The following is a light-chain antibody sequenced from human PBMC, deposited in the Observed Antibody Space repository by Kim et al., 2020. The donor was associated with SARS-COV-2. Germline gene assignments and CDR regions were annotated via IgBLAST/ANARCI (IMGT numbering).Light chain of an antibody. CDR3: QQYARYSPYT. Sequence: DIQLTQSPSTLSASVGGRVTITCRASQSIGRWLAWYQQKPGQAPKLLIYTASTLHSRVPSRFSGSGSGTEFTLTITSLQPDDSATYYCQQYARYSPYTFGQGTKLEI. V-gene: IGKV1-5*03. J-gene: IGKJ2*01. CDR2: TAS. CDR1: QSIGRW.